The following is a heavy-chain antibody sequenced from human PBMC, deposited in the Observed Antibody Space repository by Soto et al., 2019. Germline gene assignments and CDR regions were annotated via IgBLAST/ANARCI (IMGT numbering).Heavy chain of an antibody. V-gene: IGHV4-59*01. CDR3: ARVRDCSGGTCYSWWFDP. J-gene: IGHJ5*02. CDR2: IYYSGNT. CDR1: GGSISSYY. D-gene: IGHD2-15*01. Sequence: QVQLQESGPGLVKPSETLSLTCTVSGGSISSYYWSWIRQPPGKGLEWIGHIYYSGNTNYNPSLKSRATISVDTSKKQLSLKLSSVTAADTAVYYCARVRDCSGGTCYSWWFDPWGQGTLVTVSS.